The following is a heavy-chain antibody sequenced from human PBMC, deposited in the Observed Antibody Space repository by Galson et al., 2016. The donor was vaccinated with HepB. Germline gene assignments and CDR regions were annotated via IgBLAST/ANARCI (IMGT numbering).Heavy chain of an antibody. J-gene: IGHJ4*02. D-gene: IGHD2-21*01. V-gene: IGHV3-23*01. CDR3: AIDPSHRIENPFAL. Sequence: GSLRLSCAASGFTFKNFGMTWVRQAPGKGLEWVSTICGSCGDIDYADSVQGRFTISRDNSKNTLSLQMNSLRAEDTATYYCAIDPSHRIENPFALWGQGTLVTVSS. CDR2: ICGSCGDI. CDR1: GFTFKNFG.